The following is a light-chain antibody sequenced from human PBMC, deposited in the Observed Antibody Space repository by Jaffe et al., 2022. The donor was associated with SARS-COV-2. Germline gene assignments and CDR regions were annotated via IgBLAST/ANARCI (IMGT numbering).Light chain of an antibody. V-gene: IGKV3-11*01. CDR1: QSVSNY. CDR3: QQRSNWPLYT. Sequence: EIVLTQSPATLSLSPGERATLSCRASQSVSNYLAWYQQKPGQAPRLLIYDTSNRATGIPARFSGSGSGTDFTLTISSLEPEDFAVYYCQQRSNWPLYTFGQGTKLEIK. J-gene: IGKJ2*01. CDR2: DTS.